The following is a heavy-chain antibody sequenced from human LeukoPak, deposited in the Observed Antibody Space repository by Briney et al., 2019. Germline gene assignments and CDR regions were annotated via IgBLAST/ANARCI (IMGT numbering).Heavy chain of an antibody. J-gene: IGHJ4*02. CDR1: GYSFTSYW. Sequence: PGESLQISCKGSGYSFTSYWIGWVRQMPGKGLEWMGITYPGDSDTRYSPSFQGQVTISADKSINTAYLQWSSLKASDTAMYYCARHRGYYDFWSRYFDYWGQGTLVTVSS. CDR2: TYPGDSDT. V-gene: IGHV5-51*01. CDR3: ARHRGYYDFWSRYFDY. D-gene: IGHD3-3*01.